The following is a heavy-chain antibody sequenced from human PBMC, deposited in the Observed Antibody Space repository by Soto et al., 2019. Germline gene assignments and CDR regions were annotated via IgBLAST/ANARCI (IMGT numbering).Heavy chain of an antibody. CDR2: IYHSGST. J-gene: IGHJ4*02. D-gene: IGHD3-16*01. Sequence: QLQLQESGSGLVKPSQTLSLTCAVSGGSISSGGYSWSWIRQPPGKGLEWIGYIYHSGSTYYNPSHQSRITISVHRSKNQFSLKLSSVSAAATAVYYCARGPPWGRWGQGTLVTVSS. CDR1: GGSISSGGYS. V-gene: IGHV4-30-2*01. CDR3: ARGPPWGR.